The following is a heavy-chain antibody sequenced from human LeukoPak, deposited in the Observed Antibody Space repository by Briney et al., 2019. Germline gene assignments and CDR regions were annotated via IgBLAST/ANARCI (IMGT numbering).Heavy chain of an antibody. CDR1: GFTFSSYG. Sequence: AGGSLRLSCAASGFTFSSYGMHWVRQAPGKGLEWVAVIWYDGSNKYYADSVKGRFTISRDNSKNTLYLQMNSLRAEDTAVYYCARRCSSTSCYYGDYWGQGTLVTVSS. V-gene: IGHV3-33*01. D-gene: IGHD2-2*01. CDR2: IWYDGSNK. J-gene: IGHJ4*02. CDR3: ARRCSSTSCYYGDY.